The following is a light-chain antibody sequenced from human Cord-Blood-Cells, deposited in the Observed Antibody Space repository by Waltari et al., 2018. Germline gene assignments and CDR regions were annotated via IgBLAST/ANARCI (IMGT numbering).Light chain of an antibody. V-gene: IGLV2-14*01. CDR1: SSDVGGYNY. CDR2: DVS. J-gene: IGLJ2*01. Sequence: QSALTQPASVSGSPGQSITISCTGTSSDVGGYNYVSWHQQPPGKAPKLMIYDVSNRPSGVSNRFSGSKSGNTASLTISGLQAEDEADYYCSSYTSSSRFGGGTKLTVL. CDR3: SSYTSSSR.